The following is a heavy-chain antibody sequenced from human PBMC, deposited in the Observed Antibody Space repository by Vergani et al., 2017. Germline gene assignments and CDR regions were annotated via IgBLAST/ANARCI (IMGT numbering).Heavy chain of an antibody. CDR1: GGSISSGSYY. CDR2: INHSGST. D-gene: IGHD3-22*01. V-gene: IGHV4-39*07. J-gene: IGHJ4*02. Sequence: QVQLQESGPGLVKPSQTLSLTCTVSGGSISSGSYYWSWIRQPPGKGLEWIGEINHSGSTNYNPSLKSRVTISVDTSKNQFSLKLSSVTAADTAVYYCARGILYYDSSGYKGTYFDYWGQGTLVTVSS. CDR3: ARGILYYDSSGYKGTYFDY.